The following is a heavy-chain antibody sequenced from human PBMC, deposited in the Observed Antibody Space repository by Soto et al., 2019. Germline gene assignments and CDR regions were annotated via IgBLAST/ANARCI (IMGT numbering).Heavy chain of an antibody. V-gene: IGHV3-53*01. CDR1: GFTVSNNY. CDR2: IYSGGYT. CDR3: ATHGGGGVY. J-gene: IGHJ4*02. D-gene: IGHD3-10*01. Sequence: EVQLVESGGGLIQPGGSLRLSCAVSGFTVSNNYMSWVRQAPGKGLEGVSVIYSGGYTAYGDSVKGRFTISRDNSKNTLFSQIEALSAADPAVFYCATHGGGGVYWGQGTLVTVSS.